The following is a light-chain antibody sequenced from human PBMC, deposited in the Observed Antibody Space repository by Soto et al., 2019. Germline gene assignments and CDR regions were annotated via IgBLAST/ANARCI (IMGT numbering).Light chain of an antibody. CDR1: QSISTW. J-gene: IGKJ5*01. CDR3: QQLNSYPT. CDR2: DAS. Sequence: DIQMTQSPSTLSASVGDRVTITCRASQSISTWLAWYQQKPGKAPNLLIYDASSLESGVPSRFSGSGSGTEFTLTISSLQPEDFATYYCQQLNSYPTFGQGTRLEIK. V-gene: IGKV1-5*01.